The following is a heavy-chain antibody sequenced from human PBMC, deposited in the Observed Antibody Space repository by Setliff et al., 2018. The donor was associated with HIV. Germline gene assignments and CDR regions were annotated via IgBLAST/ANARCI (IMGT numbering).Heavy chain of an antibody. CDR3: ARSPGMFDY. CDR2: ISGSGGST. V-gene: IGHV3-23*01. CDR1: GFTFTSYA. J-gene: IGHJ4*02. D-gene: IGHD1-1*01. Sequence: SLRLSCAASGFTFTSYAMNWVRQAPGKGLEWVSSISGSGGSTDHADSVKGRFTISRDNSKNTVYLQMTSLRAEDTAVYYCARSPGMFDYWGQGTPVTVSS.